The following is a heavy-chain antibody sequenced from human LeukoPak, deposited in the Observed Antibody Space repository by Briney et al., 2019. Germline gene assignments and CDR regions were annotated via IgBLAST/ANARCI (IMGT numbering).Heavy chain of an antibody. J-gene: IGHJ6*03. D-gene: IGHD1-26*01. Sequence: GRSLRLSCTASGFTFGDYAMSWVRQAPGKGLEWVGFIRSKAYGGTTEYAASVKGRFTISRDDSKSIAYLQMNSLKTEDTAVYYCARDRSYPDSYYYYMDVWGKGTTVTVSS. CDR1: GFTFGDYA. CDR2: IRSKAYGGTT. V-gene: IGHV3-49*04. CDR3: ARDRSYPDSYYYYMDV.